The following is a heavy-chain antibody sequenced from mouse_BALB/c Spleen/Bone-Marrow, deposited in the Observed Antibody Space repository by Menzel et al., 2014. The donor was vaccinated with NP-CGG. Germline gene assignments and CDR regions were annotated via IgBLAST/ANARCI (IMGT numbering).Heavy chain of an antibody. Sequence: EVQLQQSGAELVKPGASVKLSCTASGFNVKDTYMHWVKQRPEQGLEWIGRIDPANGNTKYDPKFQGKATITADTSSNTAYLQLSSLTSEDTAVYYCATDSSGYLDYWGQGTTLTVSS. CDR3: ATDSSGYLDY. V-gene: IGHV14-3*02. D-gene: IGHD3-2*01. J-gene: IGHJ2*01. CDR2: IDPANGNT. CDR1: GFNVKDTY.